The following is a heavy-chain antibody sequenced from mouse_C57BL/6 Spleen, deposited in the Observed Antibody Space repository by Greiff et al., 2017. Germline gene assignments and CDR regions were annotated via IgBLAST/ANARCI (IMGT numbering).Heavy chain of an antibody. CDR2: ISSGGGYI. CDR1: GFTFSSYA. Sequence: DVKLVESGEGLVKPGGSLKLSCAASGFTFSSYAMSWVRQTPEKGLEWVAYISSGGGYIYYADPVTGRFTISSDNARNTLYLQMSSLKSEDTAMYDCTRDAPLYYDDDDFADWGQGTLVTVSA. J-gene: IGHJ3*01. V-gene: IGHV5-9-1*02. D-gene: IGHD2-4*01. CDR3: TRDAPLYYDDDDFAD.